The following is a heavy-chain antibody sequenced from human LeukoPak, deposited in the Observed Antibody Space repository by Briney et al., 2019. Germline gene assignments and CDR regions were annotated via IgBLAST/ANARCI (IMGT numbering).Heavy chain of an antibody. Sequence: GGSLRLSCAASGFTFSSYAMSWVRQAPGKGPEWVANIKQDGSEKLYVDSVKGRFTISRDNARNSLYLQMNSLRAEDTAVYYCAGGTGWLTDYWGQGTLVTVSS. D-gene: IGHD3-22*01. CDR3: AGGTGWLTDY. CDR1: GFTFSSYA. CDR2: IKQDGSEK. J-gene: IGHJ4*02. V-gene: IGHV3-7*01.